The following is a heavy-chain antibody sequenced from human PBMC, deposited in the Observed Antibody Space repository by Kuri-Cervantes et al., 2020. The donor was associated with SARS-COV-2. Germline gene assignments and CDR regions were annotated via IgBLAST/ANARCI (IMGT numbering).Heavy chain of an antibody. Sequence: SETLSLTCTVSGYSISSGYYWGWIRQPPGKGLEWIGSIYYSGSTHYNPSLRNRVTICVDTSKNQFSLRLTSVTAADTAVYYCASGPLRYFYYMDVWGDGTTVTVSS. CDR1: GYSISSGYY. V-gene: IGHV4-38-2*02. CDR2: IYYSGST. CDR3: ASGPLRYFYYMDV. D-gene: IGHD3-10*01. J-gene: IGHJ6*03.